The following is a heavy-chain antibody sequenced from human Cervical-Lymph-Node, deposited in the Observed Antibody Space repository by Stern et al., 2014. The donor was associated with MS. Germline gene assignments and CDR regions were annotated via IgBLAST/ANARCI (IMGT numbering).Heavy chain of an antibody. CDR1: GFTFSSYG. J-gene: IGHJ4*02. D-gene: IGHD1-1*01. Sequence: VQLVESGGGVVQPGRSLRLSCAASGFTFSSYGMHWVRQAPGKGLEWVAVISYDGSNKYYADPVKGRFTTPRANSKNTLYLQMNSLRAEDPAVYYCAKDQTGTPWYWGQGTLVPVSS. V-gene: IGHV3-30*18. CDR2: ISYDGSNK. CDR3: AKDQTGTPWY.